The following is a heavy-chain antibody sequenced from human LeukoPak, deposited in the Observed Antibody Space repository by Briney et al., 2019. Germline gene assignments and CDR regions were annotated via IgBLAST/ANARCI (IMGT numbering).Heavy chain of an antibody. D-gene: IGHD6-19*01. V-gene: IGHV3-21*01. CDR3: ARDPSSGWYLKGWFDP. J-gene: IGHJ5*02. Sequence: PGGPLRLSCAASGFTFSSCSMNWVRQAPGKGLEWVSSISSSSNYIYYADSVKGRFTISRDNAKNSLYLQMNSLRAEDTAVYYCARDPSSGWYLKGWFDPWGQGTLVTVSS. CDR1: GFTFSSCS. CDR2: ISSSSNYI.